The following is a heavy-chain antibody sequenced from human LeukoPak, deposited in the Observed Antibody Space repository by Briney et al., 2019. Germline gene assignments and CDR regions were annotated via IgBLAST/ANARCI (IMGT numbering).Heavy chain of an antibody. CDR1: GGTFSSYA. V-gene: IGHV1-69*05. J-gene: IGHJ5*02. CDR2: IIPIFGTA. CDR3: ARRSNNWFDP. Sequence: ASVEVSCKASGGTFSSYAISWVRQAPGQGLEWMGGIIPIFGTANYAQKFQGRVTITTDESTSTAYMELSSLRSEDTAVYYCARRSNNWFDPWGQGTLVTVSS.